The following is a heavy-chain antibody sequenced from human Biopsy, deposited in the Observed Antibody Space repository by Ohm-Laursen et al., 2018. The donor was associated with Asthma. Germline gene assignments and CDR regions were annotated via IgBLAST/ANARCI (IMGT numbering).Heavy chain of an antibody. V-gene: IGHV1-69*05. CDR3: ARAGALIVGATMGY. D-gene: IGHD1-26*01. J-gene: IGHJ4*02. Sequence: SSVKVSCKASGGTFSSYAISWVRQAPGQGLEWMGGIIPIFGTANYAQKFQGRVTMTRDTSTSTVYMELSSLRSEDTAVYYCARAGALIVGATMGYWGQGTLATVSS. CDR1: GGTFSSYA. CDR2: IIPIFGTA.